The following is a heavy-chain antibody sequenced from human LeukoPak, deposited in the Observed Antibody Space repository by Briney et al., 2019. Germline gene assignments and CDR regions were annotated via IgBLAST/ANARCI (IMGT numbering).Heavy chain of an antibody. CDR3: ARKGVPFYYGMDV. D-gene: IGHD3-16*01. CDR1: GGSVSSGSYY. V-gene: IGHV4-61*01. Sequence: SETLSLTCTVSGGSVSSGSYYWSWIRQPPGKGLEWIGYIYYSGSTNYNPSLKSRVTISIDTSKNQFSLKLSSVTAADTAVYYCARKGVPFYYGMDVWGQGTTVTVSS. J-gene: IGHJ6*02. CDR2: IYYSGST.